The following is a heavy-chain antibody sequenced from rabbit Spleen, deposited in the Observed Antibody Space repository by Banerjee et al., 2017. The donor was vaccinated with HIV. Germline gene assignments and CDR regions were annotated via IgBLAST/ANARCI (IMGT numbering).Heavy chain of an antibody. J-gene: IGHJ6*01. V-gene: IGHV1S45*01. CDR3: AGDTGTSFSTFGMDL. CDR2: IAAVSSGAT. CDR1: GFSFSNKVV. D-gene: IGHD8-1*01. Sequence: QEQLVESRGGLVKPEGSLKLSCTASGFSFSNKVVMCWVRQAPGKGLKWIACIAAVSSGATYPAPWAKGRFTISKASSTTVTLQMTSLTAGDTATYFCAGDTGTSFSTFGMDLWGPGTLVTVS.